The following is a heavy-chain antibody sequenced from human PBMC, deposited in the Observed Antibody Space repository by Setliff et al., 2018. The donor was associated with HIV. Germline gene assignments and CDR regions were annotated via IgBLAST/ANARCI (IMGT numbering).Heavy chain of an antibody. V-gene: IGHV1-2*02. Sequence: PSVKVSCKASGYTFTGYHMHWVRQAPGQGLEWMGWINPHSGGTKDAQKFQGRVTMTRDTSISAAYMELSRLRSDDTAVYYCARVDCSSTRCYAFDIWGQGTMVTVS. CDR3: ARVDCSSTRCYAFDI. J-gene: IGHJ3*02. CDR2: INPHSGGT. CDR1: GYTFTGYH. D-gene: IGHD2-2*01.